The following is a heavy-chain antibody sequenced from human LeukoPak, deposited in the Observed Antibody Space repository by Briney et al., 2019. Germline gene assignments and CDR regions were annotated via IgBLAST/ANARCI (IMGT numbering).Heavy chain of an antibody. Sequence: TSETLSLTCAVYGGSFSGYYWSWIRQPPGQGLEWIGEINHSGSTNYNPSLKSRVTISVDTSKNQFSLKLSSVTAADTAVYYCASAHIAGYYYYYMDVWGKGTTVTVSS. CDR1: GGSFSGYY. V-gene: IGHV4-34*01. CDR3: ASAHIAGYYYYYMDV. CDR2: INHSGST. D-gene: IGHD1-14*01. J-gene: IGHJ6*03.